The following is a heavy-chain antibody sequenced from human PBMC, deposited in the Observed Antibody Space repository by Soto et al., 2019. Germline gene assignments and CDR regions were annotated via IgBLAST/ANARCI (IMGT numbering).Heavy chain of an antibody. CDR2: MYYSGTI. CDR3: ARRSGSGNSDY. D-gene: IGHD5-12*01. V-gene: IGHV4-39*01. Sequence: QLQLQESGPGLLKSSDTLSLTCTVSGGTITSGDYSWGWIRQPPGKGLEWIGTMYYSGTIYYNPSLKSRVTISADTSNNQFSLKLTSVTAADTAVYYCARRSGSGNSDYWGQGTLVTVSS. J-gene: IGHJ4*02. CDR1: GGTITSGDYS.